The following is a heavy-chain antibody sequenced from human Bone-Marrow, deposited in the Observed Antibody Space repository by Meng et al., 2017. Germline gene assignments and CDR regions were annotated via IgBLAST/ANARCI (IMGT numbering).Heavy chain of an antibody. CDR3: ARVETATTNPYFDY. CDR1: GGSISSGDYS. D-gene: IGHD5-24*01. Sequence: QVQLQESGPGLVKPSQTLSLTCTVSGGSISSGDYSWSWIRQPPGRGLEWIGYIYYSGSTYYNPSLRSRVTISVDTSKNQFSLILTSVTAADTAVYFCARVETATTNPYFDYWGQGTLVTVSS. J-gene: IGHJ4*02. CDR2: IYYSGST. V-gene: IGHV4-30-4*01.